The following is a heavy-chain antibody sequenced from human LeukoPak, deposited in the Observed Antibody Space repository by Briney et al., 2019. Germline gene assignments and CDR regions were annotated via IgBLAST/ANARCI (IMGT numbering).Heavy chain of an antibody. CDR3: ARPVMVGSNYYFDY. Sequence: SETLSLTCTVSGGSISSSSYYWGWIRQPPGKGLEWIGSIYYSGSTYYNPSLKSRVTISVDTSKNQISLKLSSVTAADTAVYYCARPVMVGSNYYFDYWGQGTLVTVSS. D-gene: IGHD4-11*01. J-gene: IGHJ4*02. V-gene: IGHV4-39*01. CDR2: IYYSGST. CDR1: GGSISSSSYY.